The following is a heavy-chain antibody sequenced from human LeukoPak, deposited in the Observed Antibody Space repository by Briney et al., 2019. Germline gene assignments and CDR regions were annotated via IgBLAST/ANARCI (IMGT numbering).Heavy chain of an antibody. CDR2: IYYSGST. V-gene: IGHV4-31*03. CDR1: GGSISSGGYY. Sequence: SETLSLTCTVSGGSISSGGYYWSWIRQHPGKGLEWIGYIYYSGSTYYNPSLKSRVTISVDTSKNQFSLKLSSVTAADTAVYYCARAGGGYCSSTSCYLDWFDPWGQGTLVTVSS. CDR3: ARAGGGYCSSTSCYLDWFDP. J-gene: IGHJ5*02. D-gene: IGHD2-2*01.